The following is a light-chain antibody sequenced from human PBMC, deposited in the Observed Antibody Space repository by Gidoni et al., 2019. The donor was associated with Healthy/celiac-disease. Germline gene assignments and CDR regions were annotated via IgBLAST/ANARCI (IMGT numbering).Light chain of an antibody. CDR2: AAS. Sequence: AIRMTQSPSSFSASTGDRVTITCRASQGISSYLAWYQQKPGKAPKLLIYAASTWQSGVPSRFSGSGSGTDFTLTISCLQSEDFATYYCQQYYSYPRNTFGQGTKLEIK. CDR1: QGISSY. V-gene: IGKV1-8*01. CDR3: QQYYSYPRNT. J-gene: IGKJ2*01.